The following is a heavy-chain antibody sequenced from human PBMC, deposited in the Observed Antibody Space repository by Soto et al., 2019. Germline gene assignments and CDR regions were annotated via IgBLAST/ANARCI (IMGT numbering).Heavy chain of an antibody. J-gene: IGHJ4*02. V-gene: IGHV1-3*01. CDR2: INAGNGNT. CDR1: GYTFTNYA. Sequence: QVQLVQSGAEVTKPGASVKVSCKTSGYTFTNYAIYWVRQAPGQRLEWMGWINAGNGNTKYSQKFQDRFTITRDTSASTAYMELSSLRSEDTAMSYCARAEGLDYWGQGTLVTVSS. CDR3: ARAEGLDY.